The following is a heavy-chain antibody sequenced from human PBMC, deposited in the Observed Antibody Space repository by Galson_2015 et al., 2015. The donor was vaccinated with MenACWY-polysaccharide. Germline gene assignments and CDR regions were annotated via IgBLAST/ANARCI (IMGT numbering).Heavy chain of an antibody. V-gene: IGHV3-74*01. CDR1: GFTFSKYG. D-gene: IGHD6-13*01. J-gene: IGHJ4*02. CDR2: INSDGTVT. CDR3: ARGWQQLVAYY. Sequence: SLRLSCAASGFTFSKYGMHWVRQALGKGLEWVSRINSDGTVTTYADSVKGRFTISRDSAKNTLYLQMDSLRAEDTAVYYCARGWQQLVAYYWGQGTLVTVSS.